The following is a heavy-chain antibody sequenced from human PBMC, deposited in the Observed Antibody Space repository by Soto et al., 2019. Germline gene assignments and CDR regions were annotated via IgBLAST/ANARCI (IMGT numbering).Heavy chain of an antibody. CDR3: ARGGSNWNYAGWFDP. V-gene: IGHV1-8*01. CDR1: GYTFTSYD. J-gene: IGHJ5*02. Sequence: ASVKVSCKASGYTFTSYDMNWVRQATGQGLEWMGWMNPNSGNTGYAQKFQGRVTMTRNTSISTAYMELSSLRSEDTAVYYCARGGSNWNYAGWFDPWGQGTLVTVSS. CDR2: MNPNSGNT. D-gene: IGHD1-7*01.